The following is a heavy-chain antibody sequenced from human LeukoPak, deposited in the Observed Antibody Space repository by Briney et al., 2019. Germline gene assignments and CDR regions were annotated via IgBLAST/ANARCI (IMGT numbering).Heavy chain of an antibody. Sequence: PGGSLRLSCAASGFTFSSYSMNWVRQAPGKGLEWVSSISSSSSYIYYADSVKGRFTISRDNAKNSLYLQMNSLRAEDTAVYYCARIPVRGLWFGEFKIDYWGQGTLVTVSS. CDR2: ISSSSSYI. CDR1: GFTFSSYS. D-gene: IGHD3-10*01. CDR3: ARIPVRGLWFGEFKIDY. J-gene: IGHJ4*02. V-gene: IGHV3-21*01.